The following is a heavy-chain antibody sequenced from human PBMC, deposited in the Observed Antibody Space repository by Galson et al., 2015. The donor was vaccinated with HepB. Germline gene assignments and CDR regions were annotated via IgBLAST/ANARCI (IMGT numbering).Heavy chain of an antibody. D-gene: IGHD2-15*01. CDR3: AIQREKVVAAPLRY. Sequence: SLRLSCAASGFTFSSYGMHWVRQAPGKGLEWVAVISYDGSNKYYADSVKGRFTISRDNSKNTLYLQMNSLRAEDTAVYYCAIQREKVVAAPLRYWGQGTLVTVSS. CDR1: GFTFSSYG. J-gene: IGHJ4*02. CDR2: ISYDGSNK. V-gene: IGHV3-30*03.